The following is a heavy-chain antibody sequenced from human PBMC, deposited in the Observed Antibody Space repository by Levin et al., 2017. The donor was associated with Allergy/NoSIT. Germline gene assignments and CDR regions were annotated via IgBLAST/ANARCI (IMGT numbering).Heavy chain of an antibody. CDR1: GYTFIDYN. Sequence: PGESLKISCKTSGYTFIDYNIHWVRQAPGLGLEWMGRVNPNSGGAHFAQKFQGRVTMTRDTSISTAYMELSRLSSDDTAVYYCARDRDIVAAIGEWFFGFWGQGTLVTVSS. D-gene: IGHD5-12*01. V-gene: IGHV1-2*06. CDR2: VNPNSGGA. J-gene: IGHJ4*02. CDR3: ARDRDIVAAIGEWFFGF.